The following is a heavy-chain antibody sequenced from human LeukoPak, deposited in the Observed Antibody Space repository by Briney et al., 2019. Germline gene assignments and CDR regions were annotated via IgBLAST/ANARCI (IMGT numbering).Heavy chain of an antibody. CDR3: ARDLGITMVRGVIESRFDP. CDR1: GYTFTGYY. V-gene: IGHV1-2*02. CDR2: INPNSGGT. J-gene: IGHJ5*02. Sequence: ASVKVSCKASGYTFTGYYMHWVRQAPGQGLEGMGWINPNSGGTNYAQKFQGRVTMTRDTSISTAYMELSRLRSDDTAVYYCARDLGITMVRGVIESRFDPWGQGTLVTVSS. D-gene: IGHD3-10*01.